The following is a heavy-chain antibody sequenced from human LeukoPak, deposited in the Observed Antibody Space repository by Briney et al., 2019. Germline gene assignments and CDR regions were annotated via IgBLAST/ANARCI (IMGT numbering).Heavy chain of an antibody. J-gene: IGHJ4*02. CDR3: ARGQKYSYGYTVTELGSGYFDY. Sequence: PSETLSLTCTVSGDSISTSNSYWGWIRQPPGKGLEWIGSIYYSGNTYYNASLKSRVTISVDTSKNQFSLKLTSVTAADTAVYFCARGQKYSYGYTVTELGSGYFDYWGQGTLVTVSS. CDR1: GDSISTSNSY. V-gene: IGHV4-39*01. D-gene: IGHD5-18*01. CDR2: IYYSGNT.